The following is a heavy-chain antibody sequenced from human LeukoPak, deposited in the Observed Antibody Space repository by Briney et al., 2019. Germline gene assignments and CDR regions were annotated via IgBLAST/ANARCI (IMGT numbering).Heavy chain of an antibody. Sequence: ASVKVSCKASGGTFSSYAISWVRQAPGQGLEWMGGIIPIFGTANYAQKFQGRVTITADESTSIAYMELSSLRSEDTAVYYCARGPSGSFRQTFDYWGQGTLVTVSS. V-gene: IGHV1-69*13. CDR2: IIPIFGTA. CDR3: ARGPSGSFRQTFDY. CDR1: GGTFSSYA. D-gene: IGHD1-26*01. J-gene: IGHJ4*02.